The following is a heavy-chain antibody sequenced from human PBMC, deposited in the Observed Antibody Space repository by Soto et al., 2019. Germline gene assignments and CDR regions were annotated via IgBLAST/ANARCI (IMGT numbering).Heavy chain of an antibody. CDR3: SREWWVSSSDY. CDR2: ISPRSSHI. V-gene: IGHV3-21*01. J-gene: IGHJ4*02. Sequence: GGSLRLSCAASGFTFSSYSMNWVRQAPGKGLEWVSSISPRSSHIYYADSVKGRFTISRDDAKNSLYLQMNSLRVDDTAVYYCSREWWVSSSDYWGQGILVTVSS. D-gene: IGHD6-6*01. CDR1: GFTFSSYS.